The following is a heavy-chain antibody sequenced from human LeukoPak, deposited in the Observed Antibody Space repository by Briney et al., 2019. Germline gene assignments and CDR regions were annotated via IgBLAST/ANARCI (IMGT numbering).Heavy chain of an antibody. Sequence: SETLSLTCTVSGGSISSYYWSWIRQPPGKGLEWIGYIYYSGSTNYKSSLKSRVTISVDTSKNQFSLKLSSVTAADTAVYYCARGTWSGDYYYYMDVWGKGTTVTISS. CDR1: GGSISSYY. V-gene: IGHV4-59*01. J-gene: IGHJ6*03. CDR2: IYYSGST. D-gene: IGHD1-14*01. CDR3: ARGTWSGDYYYYMDV.